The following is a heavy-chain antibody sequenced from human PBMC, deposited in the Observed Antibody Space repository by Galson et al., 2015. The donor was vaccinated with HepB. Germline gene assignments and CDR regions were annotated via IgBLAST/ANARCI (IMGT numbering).Heavy chain of an antibody. CDR3: ARWYCSSTTCYYDY. CDR1: GFTVSSDY. CDR2: IYNDGRT. V-gene: IGHV3-53*01. J-gene: IGHJ4*02. D-gene: IGHD2-2*01. Sequence: SLRLSCAASGFTVSSDYMSWVRQAPGKGLEWVSFIYNDGRTVYAESVKGRFTISRDNSKNTLYLHMNSLRADDTAVYWCARWYCSSTTCYYDYWGQGTLVTVSS.